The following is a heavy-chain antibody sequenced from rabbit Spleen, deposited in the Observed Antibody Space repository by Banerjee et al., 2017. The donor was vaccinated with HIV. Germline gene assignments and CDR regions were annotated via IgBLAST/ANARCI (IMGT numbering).Heavy chain of an antibody. V-gene: IGHV1S40*01. CDR2: IYAGSSSDT. CDR3: ARFFVVYDTFNL. J-gene: IGHJ4*01. Sequence: QSLVESGGGLVQPEGSLTLTCTASGFSFSTSYYVCWVRQAPGKGPEWIACIYAGSSSDTYHASWAKGRFTISKTSSTTVTLQMTSLTAADTATYSCARFFVVYDTFNLWGPGTLVTVS. D-gene: IGHD1-1*01. CDR1: GFSFSTSYY.